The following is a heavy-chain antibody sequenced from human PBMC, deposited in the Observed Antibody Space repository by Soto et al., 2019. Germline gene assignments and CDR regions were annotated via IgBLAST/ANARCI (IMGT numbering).Heavy chain of an antibody. Sequence: SETLSLTCTVSGGSISSYYWSWIRQPPGKGLEWIGYIYYSGSTNYNPSLKSRVTISVDTSKNQFSLKLSSVTAADTAVYYCARGHYFDYWGQGTLVTVSS. CDR2: IYYSGST. CDR1: GGSISSYY. CDR3: ARGHYFDY. J-gene: IGHJ4*02. V-gene: IGHV4-59*01.